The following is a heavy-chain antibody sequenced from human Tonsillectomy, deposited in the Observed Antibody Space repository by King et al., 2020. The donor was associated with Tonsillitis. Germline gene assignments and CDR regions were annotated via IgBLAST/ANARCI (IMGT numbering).Heavy chain of an antibody. CDR3: ANLPIDSFDI. CDR2: LSHDGSAK. J-gene: IGHJ3*02. CDR1: GFTFSDYG. Sequence: VQLVESGGGVVQPGRSLRLSCAASGFTFSDYGMNWVRQAPGKGLECVATLSHDGSAKYYADSVKGRFTISRDNSKNTLYLRMSSLRASETAISYWANLPIDSFDIWGKGTMVTVSS. V-gene: IGHV3-33*06.